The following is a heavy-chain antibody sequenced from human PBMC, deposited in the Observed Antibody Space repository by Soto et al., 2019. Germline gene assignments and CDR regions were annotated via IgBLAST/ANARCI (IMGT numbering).Heavy chain of an antibody. V-gene: IGHV3-21*01. Sequence: GGSLRLSCAASGFTFSSYSMNWVRQAPGKGLEWVSSISSSSSYIYYADSVKGRFTISRDNAKNSLYLQMNSLRAEDTAVYYCARSDDFWSGYYEEHYYGMDVWGQGTTVTVSS. J-gene: IGHJ6*02. CDR1: GFTFSSYS. D-gene: IGHD3-3*01. CDR3: ARSDDFWSGYYEEHYYGMDV. CDR2: ISSSSSYI.